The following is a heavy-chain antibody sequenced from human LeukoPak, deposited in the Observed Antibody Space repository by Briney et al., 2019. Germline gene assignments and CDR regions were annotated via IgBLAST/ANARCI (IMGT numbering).Heavy chain of an antibody. J-gene: IGHJ3*02. D-gene: IGHD3-9*01. V-gene: IGHV3-11*01. CDR1: GFTFSDYY. CDR3: ARSLRYFDWLLAFDI. CDR2: ISSSGSTI. Sequence: GGSLRLSCAASGFTFSDYYMSWILQAPGKGLEWVSYISSSGSTIYYADSVKGRFTISRDNAKNSLYLQMNSLRAEDTAVYYCARSLRYFDWLLAFDIWGQGTMVTVSS.